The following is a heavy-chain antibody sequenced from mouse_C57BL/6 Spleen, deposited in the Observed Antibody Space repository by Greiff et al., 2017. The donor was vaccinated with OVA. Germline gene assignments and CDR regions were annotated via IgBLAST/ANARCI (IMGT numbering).Heavy chain of an antibody. D-gene: IGHD2-4*01. J-gene: IGHJ2*01. CDR2: IYPGSGST. CDR3: ARREDYDVAGPGDY. Sequence: QVQLQQPGAELVKPGASVKMSCKASGYTFTSYWITWVKQRPGQGLEWIGDIYPGSGSTNYNEKFKSKATLTVDTSSSTAYMQLSSLTSEDSAVYYCARREDYDVAGPGDYWGQGTTRTVSS. V-gene: IGHV1-55*01. CDR1: GYTFTSYW.